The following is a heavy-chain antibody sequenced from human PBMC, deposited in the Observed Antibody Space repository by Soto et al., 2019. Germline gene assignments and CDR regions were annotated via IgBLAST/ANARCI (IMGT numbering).Heavy chain of an antibody. CDR1: GLTFSGSA. V-gene: IGHV3-73*01. CDR3: TSPSEGIICGY. D-gene: IGHD1-20*01. J-gene: IGHJ4*02. Sequence: TLSCAACGLTFSGSATYWVRQASGKELERDGWIRSEANSYATAYAASVKASLTIARDDSKHAAYLQMNSRKTYYTAVYDFTSPSEGIICGYGGQDTLVTVSS. CDR2: IRSEANSYAT.